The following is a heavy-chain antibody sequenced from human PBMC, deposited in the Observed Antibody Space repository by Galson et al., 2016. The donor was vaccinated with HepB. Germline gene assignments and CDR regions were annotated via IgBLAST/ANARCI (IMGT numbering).Heavy chain of an antibody. CDR2: IYHSGST. J-gene: IGHJ2*01. V-gene: IGHV4-4*02. CDR3: ARGEKDLDWVVDPHWYFDL. D-gene: IGHD3-9*01. Sequence: SETLSLTCAVSGGSISRTNWWIWVRQPPGKGLEWIGEIYHSGSTNYNPSLKSRVTISVDKSKNQFSLKLSSVTAADTAVYYCARGEKDLDWVVDPHWYFDLWGRGTLVTVSS. CDR1: GGSISRTNW.